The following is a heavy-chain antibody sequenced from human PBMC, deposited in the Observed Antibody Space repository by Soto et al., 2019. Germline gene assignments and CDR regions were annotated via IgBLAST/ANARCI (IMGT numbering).Heavy chain of an antibody. CDR3: ARDHCTTTTCYTVWFDP. J-gene: IGHJ5*02. V-gene: IGHV3-74*01. CDR2: INSDGSIT. Sequence: LRLSCAASGFAVSNYCMHVVRQAPGKRLVWVSRINSDGSITNYADSVKGRFTVYRDNAQNTLYLQMNSLRVEDTAVYYCARDHCTTTTCYTVWFDPWGQGTRVTVSS. CDR1: GFAVSNYC. D-gene: IGHD2-2*02.